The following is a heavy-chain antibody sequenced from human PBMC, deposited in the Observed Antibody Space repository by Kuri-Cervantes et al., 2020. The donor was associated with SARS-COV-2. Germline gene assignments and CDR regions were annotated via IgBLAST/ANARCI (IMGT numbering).Heavy chain of an antibody. J-gene: IGHJ4*02. D-gene: IGHD4-23*01. CDR3: AKDMTPDYGGNVDY. V-gene: IGHV3-43*01. Sequence: LSLTCAASGFTFDDYTMHWVRQAPGKGPEWVSLISWDGGSTYYADSVKGRFTISRDNSKNSLYLQMNSLRTEDTALYYCAKDMTPDYGGNVDYWGQGTLVTVSS. CDR2: ISWDGGST. CDR1: GFTFDDYT.